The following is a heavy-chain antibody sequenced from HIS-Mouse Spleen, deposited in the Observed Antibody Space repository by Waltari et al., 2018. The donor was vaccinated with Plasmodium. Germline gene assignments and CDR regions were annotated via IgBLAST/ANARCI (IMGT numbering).Heavy chain of an antibody. V-gene: IGHV1-2*02. CDR1: GSTFTGSY. CDR3: ARDLAAAGHFDY. J-gene: IGHJ4*02. D-gene: IGHD6-13*01. Sequence: QVQLVQSGAEVKKPGASLKVSCKASGSTFTGSYMHWVRQAPGQGLEWMGWINPNSGGTNYAQKFQGRVTMTRDTSISTAYMELSRLRSDDTAVYYCARDLAAAGHFDYWGQGTLVTVSS. CDR2: INPNSGGT.